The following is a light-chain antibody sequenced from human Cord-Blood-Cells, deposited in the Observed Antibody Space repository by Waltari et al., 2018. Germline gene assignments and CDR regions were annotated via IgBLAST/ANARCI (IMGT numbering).Light chain of an antibody. CDR3: SSYTSSSTVV. V-gene: IGLV2-14*01. CDR2: EVS. CDR1: SSDGGGYNY. J-gene: IGLJ2*01. Sequence: QSALTQPAPVSGSPGQSITISCTGTSSDGGGYNYVSWYQQHPGKAPKLMIYEVSNRPSGVSNRFSGSKSGNTASLTISGLQAEDEADYYCSSYTSSSTVVFGGGTKLTVL.